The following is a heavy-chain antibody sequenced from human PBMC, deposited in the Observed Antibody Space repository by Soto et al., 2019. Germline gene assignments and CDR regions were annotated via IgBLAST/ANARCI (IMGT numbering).Heavy chain of an antibody. D-gene: IGHD5-18*01. CDR3: VKERSGHSYADS. Sequence: VGSLRLSCAASGFTFSNYAMSWLRQPPGKGLEWVSAISDSGDRTYYADSVKGRFTISRDNSKNTLYLQMNSLRAEDSAVYYCVKERSGHSYADSWGQGTLVTVSS. J-gene: IGHJ4*02. CDR1: GFTFSNYA. V-gene: IGHV3-23*01. CDR2: ISDSGDRT.